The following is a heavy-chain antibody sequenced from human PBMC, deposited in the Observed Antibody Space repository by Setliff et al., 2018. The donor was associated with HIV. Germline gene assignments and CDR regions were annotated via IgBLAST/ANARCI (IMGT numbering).Heavy chain of an antibody. CDR1: GGAFTGYY. Sequence: SETLSLTCAFSGGAFTGYYLSWSRQTQGGGLEWIGEINSSGSTNYTPSLKSRVTISVDTAKNQFSLKVPSVTAAGTAVYYCAAVFTAVPGRSLDYWGQGTLVTVSS. CDR3: AAVFTAVPGRSLDY. CDR2: INSSGST. J-gene: IGHJ4*02. V-gene: IGHV4-34*01. D-gene: IGHD6-19*01.